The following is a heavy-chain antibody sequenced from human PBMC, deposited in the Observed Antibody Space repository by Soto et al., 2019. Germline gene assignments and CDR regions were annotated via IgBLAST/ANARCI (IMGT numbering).Heavy chain of an antibody. CDR3: AMGEGCLDS. D-gene: IGHD2-15*01. Sequence: QVQLVQSGAEVKKPGASVKVSCKASGYTFINYGITWVRQAPEQGLEWMGWITPYNGNTHYAQKIQGRVTKTTDTAPSTAYMELRSLRSDDTAVNYWAMGEGCLDSWGEETLVTVSS. V-gene: IGHV1-18*01. CDR2: ITPYNGNT. CDR1: GYTFINYG. J-gene: IGHJ4*02.